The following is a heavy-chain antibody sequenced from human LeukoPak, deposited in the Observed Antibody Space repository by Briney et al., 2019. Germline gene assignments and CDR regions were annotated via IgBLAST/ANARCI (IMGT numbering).Heavy chain of an antibody. CDR2: ISYDGSNK. Sequence: PGGSLRLSCAVSGFTFSDHYMSWIRQAPGKGLEWVAVISYDGSNKYYADSVKGRFTISRDNSKNTLYLQMNSLRAEDTAVYYCARDSPESAVAGGFNWFDPWGQGTLVTVSS. D-gene: IGHD6-19*01. V-gene: IGHV3-30*01. CDR1: GFTFSDHY. CDR3: ARDSPESAVAGGFNWFDP. J-gene: IGHJ5*02.